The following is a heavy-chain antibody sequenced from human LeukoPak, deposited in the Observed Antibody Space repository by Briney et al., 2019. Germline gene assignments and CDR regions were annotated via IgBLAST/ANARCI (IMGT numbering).Heavy chain of an antibody. J-gene: IGHJ4*02. Sequence: KTSETLSLTCTVSGVSISSYYWSWIRQPAGKGLEWIGRINTSGSTNYNPSLKSRVTMSVDTSKNQFSLKLRSETAADTAVYHCAREVGDFWSGYYVDYWGQGTLVTVSS. CDR1: GVSISSYY. CDR2: INTSGST. D-gene: IGHD3-3*01. V-gene: IGHV4-4*07. CDR3: AREVGDFWSGYYVDY.